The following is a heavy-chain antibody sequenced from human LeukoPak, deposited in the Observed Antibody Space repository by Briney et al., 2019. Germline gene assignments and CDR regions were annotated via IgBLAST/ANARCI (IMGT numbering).Heavy chain of an antibody. D-gene: IGHD6-13*01. Sequence: PGGSLRLSCAASGFTFTTYWMCWVRQAPGKGLEWVANIKQDGSEKYYVDSVKGRFTISRDNAKNSLYLQMNSLRAEDTAVYYCAKGSNWAFDYWGQGTLVTVSS. CDR1: GFTFTTYW. V-gene: IGHV3-7*01. CDR3: AKGSNWAFDY. CDR2: IKQDGSEK. J-gene: IGHJ4*02.